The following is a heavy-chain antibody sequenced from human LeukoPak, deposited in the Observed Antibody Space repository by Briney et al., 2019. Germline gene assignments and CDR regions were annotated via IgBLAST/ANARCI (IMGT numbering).Heavy chain of an antibody. CDR2: INSDGSST. V-gene: IGHV3-74*01. Sequence: GGSLRLSCVASGFTFRSYWMYWVRQVPGKGLVWVSPINSDGSSTSYADSVKGRFTISRDNAKNTLYLQMNSLRAEDTAVYYCARRIAAAAAPYYFDYWGQGTLVTVSS. CDR3: ARRIAAAAAPYYFDY. D-gene: IGHD6-13*01. J-gene: IGHJ4*02. CDR1: GFTFRSYW.